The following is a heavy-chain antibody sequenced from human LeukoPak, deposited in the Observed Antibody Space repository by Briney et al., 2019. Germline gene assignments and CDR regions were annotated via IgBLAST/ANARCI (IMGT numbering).Heavy chain of an antibody. CDR3: ASGTTDIVVVPATLRNYYFDY. V-gene: IGHV1-69*05. CDR2: IIPMFGTA. D-gene: IGHD2-2*01. CDR1: GGTFSSYG. J-gene: IGHJ4*02. Sequence: SVKVSCKASGGTFSSYGISWVRQAPGQGLEWMGGIIPMFGTAKYAQKFQGRVTITTDKSTSTAYMELSSLRSEDTAVYYCASGTTDIVVVPATLRNYYFDYWGQGTLVTVSS.